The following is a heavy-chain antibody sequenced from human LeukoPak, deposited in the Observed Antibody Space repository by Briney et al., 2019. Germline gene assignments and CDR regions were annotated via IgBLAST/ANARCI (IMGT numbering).Heavy chain of an antibody. CDR2: ISGSGGST. Sequence: PGGSLRLSCAASGFTFSSYAMSWVRQAPGKGLEWVSAISGSGGSTYYADSVKGRFTISRDNSKNTLYLQMNSLRAEDTAVYYCAKDGRGSSGWYGFNWGQGTLVTVSS. D-gene: IGHD6-19*01. J-gene: IGHJ4*02. V-gene: IGHV3-23*01. CDR1: GFTFSSYA. CDR3: AKDGRGSSGWYGFN.